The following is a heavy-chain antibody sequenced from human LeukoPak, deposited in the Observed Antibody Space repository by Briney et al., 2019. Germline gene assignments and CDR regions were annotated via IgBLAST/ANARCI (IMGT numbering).Heavy chain of an antibody. CDR3: ARALSTVTTYFDS. Sequence: PSETLSLTCAVDGGSLSGYYWSWIRQPPGKGLEWIGEINPTGSTNYNPSLKSRVTISADTPKSQFSLELSSVTAADTAVFYCARALSTVTTYFDSWGQGTLVTVSS. D-gene: IGHD4-17*01. J-gene: IGHJ4*02. CDR1: GGSLSGYY. V-gene: IGHV4-34*01. CDR2: INPTGST.